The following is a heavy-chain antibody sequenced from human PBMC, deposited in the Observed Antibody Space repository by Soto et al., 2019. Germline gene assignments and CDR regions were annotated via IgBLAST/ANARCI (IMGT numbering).Heavy chain of an antibody. Sequence: ASVKVSCKASGYTFTGYYMHWVRQAPGQGLEWMGWINPNSGGTNYAQKFQGWVTMTRDTSISTAYMELSRLRSDDTAVYYCARGGSSSPLNSPNDYWGQGTLVTVSS. J-gene: IGHJ4*02. D-gene: IGHD6-13*01. CDR1: GYTFTGYY. CDR2: INPNSGGT. V-gene: IGHV1-2*04. CDR3: ARGGSSSPLNSPNDY.